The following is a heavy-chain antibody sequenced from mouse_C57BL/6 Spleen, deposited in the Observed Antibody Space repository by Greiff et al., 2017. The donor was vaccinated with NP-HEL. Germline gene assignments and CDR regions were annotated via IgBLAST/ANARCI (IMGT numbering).Heavy chain of an antibody. V-gene: IGHV1-26*01. J-gene: IGHJ2*01. CDR2: INPNNGGT. Sequence: EVQLQQSGPELVKPGASVKISCKASGYTFTDYYMNWVKQSHGKSLEWIGDINPNNGGTSYNQKFKGKATLTVDKSSSTAYMELRSLTSEDSAVYYCARRSNCDYWGQGTTLTVSS. CDR1: GYTFTDYY. CDR3: ARRSNCDY. D-gene: IGHD2-5*01.